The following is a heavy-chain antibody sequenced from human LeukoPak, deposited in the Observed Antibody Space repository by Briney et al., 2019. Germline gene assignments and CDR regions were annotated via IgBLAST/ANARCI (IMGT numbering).Heavy chain of an antibody. CDR2: ISGSGGST. D-gene: IGHD3-22*01. CDR3: APSSGYYWVDY. Sequence: GGSLRLSCAASGFTFSSYAMSWVRQAPGKGLEWVSAISGSGGSTYYADSVKGRFTISRDNSKDTLYLQMNSLRAEDTAVYYCAPSSGYYWVDYWGQGTLVTVSS. V-gene: IGHV3-23*01. J-gene: IGHJ4*02. CDR1: GFTFSSYA.